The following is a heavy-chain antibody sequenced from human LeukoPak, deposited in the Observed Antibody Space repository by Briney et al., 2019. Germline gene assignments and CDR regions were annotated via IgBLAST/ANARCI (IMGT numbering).Heavy chain of an antibody. CDR1: GGSISSGSYY. D-gene: IGHD5-24*01. Sequence: TTSQTLSLTCTVSGGSISSGSYYWSWIRQPAGKGLEWIGRIYTSGSTNYNPSLKSRVTISVDTSKNQFSLKLSSVTAADTAAYYCARSGRDGYNWGAFDIWGQGTMVTVSS. CDR2: IYTSGST. CDR3: ARSGRDGYNWGAFDI. V-gene: IGHV4-61*02. J-gene: IGHJ3*02.